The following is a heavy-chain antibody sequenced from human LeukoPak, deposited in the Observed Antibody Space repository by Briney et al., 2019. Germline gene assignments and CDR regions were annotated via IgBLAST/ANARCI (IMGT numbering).Heavy chain of an antibody. CDR3: ARSIIGTRSKFDY. V-gene: IGHV4-59*08. CDR1: GGSISTYY. CDR2: ISYSGST. J-gene: IGHJ4*02. D-gene: IGHD1/OR15-1a*01. Sequence: SETLSLTCTVSGGSISTYYWSWIRQPPGKGMEWIGYISYSGSTNYNPSLKSRVTISLDTSKNQFALKLSSVTAADTAVYYCARSIIGTRSKFDYWGQGTLVTVSS.